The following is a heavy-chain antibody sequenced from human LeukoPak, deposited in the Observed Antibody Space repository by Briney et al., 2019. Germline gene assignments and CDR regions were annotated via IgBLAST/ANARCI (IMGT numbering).Heavy chain of an antibody. D-gene: IGHD3-16*01. CDR1: GGSISSHY. J-gene: IGHJ3*02. Sequence: PSETLSLTCTVSGGSISSHYWSWIRQPPGKGLEWIGYIHYSGSTNYNPSLKSRVTMSLDTSNNQFSLKVNFVTAADTAVYFCARAQGGAFDIWGQGTMVTVSS. CDR2: IHYSGST. V-gene: IGHV4-59*11. CDR3: ARAQGGAFDI.